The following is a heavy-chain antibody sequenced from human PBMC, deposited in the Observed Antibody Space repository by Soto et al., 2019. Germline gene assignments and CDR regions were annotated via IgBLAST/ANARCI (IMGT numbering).Heavy chain of an antibody. V-gene: IGHV4-39*01. CDR2: IYYSGST. CDR1: GGSISSSSYY. Sequence: SETLSLTCTVSGGSISSSSYYWGWIRQPPGKGLEWIGSIYYSGSTYYNPSLKSRVTISEDTSKNQFFLKLSSVTAADTGLYYCARTRSGYYRYNFDYWGQGTLVTVSS. J-gene: IGHJ4*02. CDR3: ARTRSGYYRYNFDY. D-gene: IGHD3-22*01.